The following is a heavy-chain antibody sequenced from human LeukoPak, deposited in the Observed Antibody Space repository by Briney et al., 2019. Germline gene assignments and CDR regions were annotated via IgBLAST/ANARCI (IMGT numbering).Heavy chain of an antibody. Sequence: GESLKISCKGSGYNFTSYWIGWVRQMPGKGLEWMGIIYPGDSDTRYSPSFQGQVTISADKSISTAYLQWSSLKASDTAMYYCARPHYYDSSGYYPYYFDYWGQGTLVTVSS. D-gene: IGHD3-22*01. CDR2: IYPGDSDT. J-gene: IGHJ4*02. CDR3: ARPHYYDSSGYYPYYFDY. V-gene: IGHV5-51*01. CDR1: GYNFTSYW.